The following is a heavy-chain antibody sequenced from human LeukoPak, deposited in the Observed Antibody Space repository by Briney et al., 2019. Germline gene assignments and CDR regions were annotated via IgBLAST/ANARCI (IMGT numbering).Heavy chain of an antibody. J-gene: IGHJ4*02. CDR2: IYYSGST. Sequence: PSETLSLTCTVSGGSISSYYWSWIRQPPGKGLEWIGYIYYSGSTNYNPSLKSRVTISVDTSKNQFSLKLSSVTAADTAVYYCARDRTVTNMGFDYWGQGTLVTVSS. D-gene: IGHD4-11*01. CDR3: ARDRTVTNMGFDY. CDR1: GGSISSYY. V-gene: IGHV4-59*01.